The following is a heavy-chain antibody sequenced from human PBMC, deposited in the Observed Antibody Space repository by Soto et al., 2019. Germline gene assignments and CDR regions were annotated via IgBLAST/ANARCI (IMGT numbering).Heavy chain of an antibody. Sequence: QLQLQLSGPGLVKPSETLSLTCNVSGASISSYNYWGWFRQPPGKGLEWIGSIIYSWDIMYNPYLQSRLTLFVDTSKNQFSLKLSSVTAADTAVYYCVRHAQWIIRAYWGQGSLVTVSS. D-gene: IGHD5-12*01. CDR2: IIYSWDI. V-gene: IGHV4-39*01. CDR1: GASISSYNY. CDR3: VRHAQWIIRAY. J-gene: IGHJ4*02.